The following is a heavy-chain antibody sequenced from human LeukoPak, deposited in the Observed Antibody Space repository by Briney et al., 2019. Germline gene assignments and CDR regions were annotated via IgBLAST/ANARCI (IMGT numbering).Heavy chain of an antibody. J-gene: IGHJ4*02. Sequence: ASVKVSCKASGYTFTSYGISWVRQAPGQGLEWMGWTSAYNGNTNYAQKLQGRVTMTTDTSTSTAYMELRSLRSDDTAVYYCARLSITMVRGVIPGPLFDYWGQGTLVTVSS. CDR2: TSAYNGNT. D-gene: IGHD3-10*01. CDR1: GYTFTSYG. V-gene: IGHV1-18*01. CDR3: ARLSITMVRGVIPGPLFDY.